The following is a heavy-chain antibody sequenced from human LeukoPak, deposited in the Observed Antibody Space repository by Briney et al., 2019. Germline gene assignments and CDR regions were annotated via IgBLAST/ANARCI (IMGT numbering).Heavy chain of an antibody. CDR3: ARGRVVRDWFDP. V-gene: IGHV1-46*01. Sequence: ASVKVSCKASGYTFTGYYMHWVRQAPGQGLEWMGIINPSGGSTSYAQKFQGRVTMTRDMSTSTVYMELSSLRSEDTAVYYCARGRVVRDWFDPWGQGTLVTVSS. CDR2: INPSGGST. D-gene: IGHD4-23*01. J-gene: IGHJ5*02. CDR1: GYTFTGYY.